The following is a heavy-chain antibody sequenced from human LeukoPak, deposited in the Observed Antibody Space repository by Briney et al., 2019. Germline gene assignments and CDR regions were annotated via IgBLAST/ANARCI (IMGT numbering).Heavy chain of an antibody. D-gene: IGHD2-2*01. CDR2: INPNSGGT. J-gene: IGHJ4*02. CDR1: GYTFTDYY. V-gene: IGHV1-2*02. CDR3: ARAWGGYCSSTSCLEFDY. Sequence: ASVKVSCKASGYTFTDYYIHWVRQAPGQGLEWMGWINPNSGGTNYAQKFQGRVTMTRDTSISTAYMELSRLRSDDTAVYYCARAWGGYCSSTSCLEFDYWGQGTLVTVSS.